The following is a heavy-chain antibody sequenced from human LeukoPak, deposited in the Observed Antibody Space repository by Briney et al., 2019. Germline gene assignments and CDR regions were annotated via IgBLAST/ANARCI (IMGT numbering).Heavy chain of an antibody. CDR3: ARGRYCSSTSCYLSYYYYYMDV. J-gene: IGHJ6*03. CDR2: INWNGGST. V-gene: IGHV3-20*04. Sequence: GGSLRLSCAASGFTFSSYWMHWVRQAPEKGLEWVSGINWNGGSTGYADSVKGRFTISRDNAKNSLYLQMNSLRAEDTALYYCARGRYCSSTSCYLSYYYYYMDVWGKGTTVTVSS. D-gene: IGHD2-2*01. CDR1: GFTFSSYW.